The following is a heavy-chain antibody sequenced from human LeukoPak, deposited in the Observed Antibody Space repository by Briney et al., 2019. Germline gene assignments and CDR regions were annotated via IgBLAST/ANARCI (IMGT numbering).Heavy chain of an antibody. Sequence: ASLRVSCTASGYTFSDYVINWVRQAPGQEFEWMGYINPDNGDKKYVQTVQGRFTITRDTSTSSLYMQLSSLRAEDTAVYYCARGSTSDWPLDYWGQETLVTISS. CDR1: GYTFSDYV. D-gene: IGHD6-19*01. CDR3: ARGSTSDWPLDY. J-gene: IGHJ4*02. CDR2: INPDNGDK. V-gene: IGHV1-3*01.